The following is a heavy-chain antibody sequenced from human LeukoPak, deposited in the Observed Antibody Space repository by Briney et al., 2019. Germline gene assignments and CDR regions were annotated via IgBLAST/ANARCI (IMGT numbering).Heavy chain of an antibody. CDR1: DEPFSGYY. J-gene: IGHJ4*02. D-gene: IGHD6-19*01. CDR3: ARGDSGWYLGLGFDY. V-gene: IGHV4-34*01. CDR2: INRNGNT. Sequence: SETLSLTCAISDEPFSGYYWGWIRQPPGKGLELIGEINRNGNTDYNPSLKSRVSMSIDTSKNQFSLKLISVTAADTAVYYCARGDSGWYLGLGFDYWGQGTLVTVSS.